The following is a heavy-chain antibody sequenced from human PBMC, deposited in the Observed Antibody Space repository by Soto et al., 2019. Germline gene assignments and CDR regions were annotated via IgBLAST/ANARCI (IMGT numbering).Heavy chain of an antibody. V-gene: IGHV3-23*01. CDR2: SSATGAGT. Sequence: PGGSLRLSCAASGFTFSSYGMTWVRQAPGKGLEWVSFSSATGAGTYYADSVKGRFTISRDNSKNTLYLQMNSLRAEDTAVYYCARDTIFGVVIDAPDYWGQGTLVTVSS. D-gene: IGHD3-3*01. CDR1: GFTFSSYG. CDR3: ARDTIFGVVIDAPDY. J-gene: IGHJ4*02.